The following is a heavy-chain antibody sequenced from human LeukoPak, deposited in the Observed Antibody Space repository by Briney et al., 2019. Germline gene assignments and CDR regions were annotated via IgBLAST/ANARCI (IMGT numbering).Heavy chain of an antibody. V-gene: IGHV3-7*01. J-gene: IGHJ3*02. CDR2: IKQDGSEK. CDR1: GFTFSSYW. Sequence: PGGSLRLSCAASGFTFSSYWMSWVRQAPGKGLEWVANIKQDGSEKYYVDSVKGRFTISRDNAKNSLYLQMNSLRAEDTAVYYCARGRAAAGGWEMRAFDIWGQGTMVTVSS. D-gene: IGHD6-13*01. CDR3: ARGRAAAGGWEMRAFDI.